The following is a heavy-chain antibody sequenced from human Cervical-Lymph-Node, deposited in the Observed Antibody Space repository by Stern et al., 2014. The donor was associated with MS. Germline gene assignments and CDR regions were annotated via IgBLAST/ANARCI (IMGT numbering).Heavy chain of an antibody. J-gene: IGHJ4*02. D-gene: IGHD2-15*01. CDR2: INPNGGVT. V-gene: IGHV1-2*02. Sequence: MQLVESGAEVKKPGASVKVSCTASGYTFTGFFFHWVRQAPGQGLEWVGGINPNGGVTKSAQKVQGRVTLPRDKSLTTVYTELNRLKSDDTAVFYCARGYPFFDNWGQGTLVTVSS. CDR1: GYTFTGFF. CDR3: ARGYPFFDN.